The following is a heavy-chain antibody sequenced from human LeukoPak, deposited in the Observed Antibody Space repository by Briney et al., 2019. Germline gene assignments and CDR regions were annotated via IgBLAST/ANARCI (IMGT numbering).Heavy chain of an antibody. V-gene: IGHV3-74*01. J-gene: IGHJ4*02. Sequence: PGGSLRLPCAASGFTFSSYEMNWVRQAPGKGLVWVSRINSDGSSTSYADSVKGRFTISRDNAKNTLYLQMNSLRAEDTAVYYCARVHDYGGRGADYWGQGTLVTVSS. CDR1: GFTFSSYE. CDR2: INSDGSST. D-gene: IGHD4-23*01. CDR3: ARVHDYGGRGADY.